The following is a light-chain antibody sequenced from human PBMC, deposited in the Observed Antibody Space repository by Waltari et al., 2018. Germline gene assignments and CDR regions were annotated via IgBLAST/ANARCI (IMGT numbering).Light chain of an antibody. Sequence: DIVLPQSPGTLSLSPGERATLSCRATQSVSDNYLSWYQQKPGQAPRLLIYGASNRTAGIPDRFSGSGSGTDFTLTINRLEPEDFGVYFCQQYGNAPLTFGQGTRLEIK. J-gene: IGKJ5*01. CDR3: QQYGNAPLT. CDR2: GAS. V-gene: IGKV3-20*01. CDR1: QSVSDNY.